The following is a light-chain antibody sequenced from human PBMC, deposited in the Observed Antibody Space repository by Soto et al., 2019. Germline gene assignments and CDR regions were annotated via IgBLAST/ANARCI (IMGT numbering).Light chain of an antibody. J-gene: IGKJ1*01. V-gene: IGKV1-39*01. CDR1: QSISNY. CDR2: SAS. Sequence: DIQMTQSPYSLSASVGDRVTITCRESQSISNYLNWYQQRQGKAPKFLIYSASSLQSEVPSRFSGSGSGTDFTLTISSLQPEDFATYYCQQTYSTTWTFGQGTKVEIK. CDR3: QQTYSTTWT.